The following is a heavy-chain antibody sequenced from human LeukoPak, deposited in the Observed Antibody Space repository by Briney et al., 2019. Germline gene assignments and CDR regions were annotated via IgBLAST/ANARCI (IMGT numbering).Heavy chain of an antibody. J-gene: IGHJ4*02. CDR2: ITGSGNST. Sequence: PGGSLRLSCAVSGFTFSNHAMTWVRQAPGKGLEWVSEITGSGNSTYYADSVKGRFTISRDNSKNTLYLQMNSLRAEDTAVYYCARELFDFDYWGQGTLVTVSS. CDR1: GFTFSNHA. D-gene: IGHD3-10*01. CDR3: ARELFDFDY. V-gene: IGHV3-23*01.